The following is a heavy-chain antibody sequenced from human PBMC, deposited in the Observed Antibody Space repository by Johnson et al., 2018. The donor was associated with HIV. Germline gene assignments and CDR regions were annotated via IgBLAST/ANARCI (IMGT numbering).Heavy chain of an antibody. CDR1: GFTFDDYG. V-gene: IGHV3-20*04. Sequence: VQLVVSGGGLVQPGGSLRLSCVASGFTFDDYGMSWVRQAPGKGLEWVSGIHWNGGSTGYAESVKGRFTISRDNAKNSLYLQMNSMRAEDTALYYCARDTYSSDACDIWGQETMVTVSS. D-gene: IGHD4-11*01. J-gene: IGHJ3*02. CDR3: ARDTYSSDACDI. CDR2: IHWNGGST.